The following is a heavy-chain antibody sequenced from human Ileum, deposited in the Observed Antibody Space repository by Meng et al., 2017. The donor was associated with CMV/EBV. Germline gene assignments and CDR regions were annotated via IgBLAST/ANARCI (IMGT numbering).Heavy chain of an antibody. V-gene: IGHV3-74*01. CDR3: AREYKKGGFDP. CDR1: GVAFSRDW. J-gene: IGHJ5*02. CDR2: SNRGGSST. Sequence: CCGAWGVAFSRDWVRWVRQAPGKGLVGVSRSNRGGSSTGYADSVKGRFTISRDNAKNTLYLQMNSLRAEDTAVYYCAREYKKGGFDPWGQGTLVTVSS. D-gene: IGHD1-1*01.